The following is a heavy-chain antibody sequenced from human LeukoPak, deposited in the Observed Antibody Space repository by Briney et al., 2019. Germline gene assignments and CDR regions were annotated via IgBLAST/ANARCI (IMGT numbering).Heavy chain of an antibody. Sequence: PSETLSLTCTVSNGSISSYYWSWIRQPPGKGLEWIGEINHSGSTNYNPSLKSRVTISVDTSKNQFSLKLSSVTAADTAVYYCARLRAMVRGVMDYWGQGTLVTVSS. CDR2: INHSGST. D-gene: IGHD3-10*01. V-gene: IGHV4-34*01. CDR1: NGSISSYY. CDR3: ARLRAMVRGVMDY. J-gene: IGHJ4*02.